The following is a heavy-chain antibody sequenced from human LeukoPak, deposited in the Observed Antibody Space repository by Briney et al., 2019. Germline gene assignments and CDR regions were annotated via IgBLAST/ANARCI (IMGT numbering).Heavy chain of an antibody. CDR2: IYPGDSET. CDR3: ARRLSGYYPLDY. CDR1: GYNFATYW. Sequence: GESLKISCQGSGYNFATYWIGWVRQMPGEGLEWMGIIYPGDSETRYSPSSQGQVTISADKSIDTTYLQWPRLKASDTAIYYCARRLSGYYPLDYWGQGTLVIVSS. D-gene: IGHD3-22*01. V-gene: IGHV5-51*01. J-gene: IGHJ4*02.